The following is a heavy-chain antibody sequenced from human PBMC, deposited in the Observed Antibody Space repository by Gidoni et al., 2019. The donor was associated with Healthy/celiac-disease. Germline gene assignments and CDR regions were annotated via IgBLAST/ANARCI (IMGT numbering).Heavy chain of an antibody. V-gene: IGHV3-48*03. CDR2: ISSSGSTI. J-gene: IGHJ6*02. CDR1: GFTFSSYE. Sequence: EVQLVESGGGLVQPGGSLRLSCAASGFTFSSYEMNWVRQAPGKGLEWVSYISSSGSTIYYADSVKGRFTISRDNAKNSLYLQMNSLRAEDTAVYYCARDSEVVPAAIAYYYGMDVWGQGTTVTVSS. CDR3: ARDSEVVPAAIAYYYGMDV. D-gene: IGHD2-2*01.